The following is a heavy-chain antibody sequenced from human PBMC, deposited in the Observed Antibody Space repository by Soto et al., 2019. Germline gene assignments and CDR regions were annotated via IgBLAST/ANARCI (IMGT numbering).Heavy chain of an antibody. CDR1: GFTFRSYG. Sequence: QVQLVESGGGVVQPGRSLRLSCAASGFTFRSYGMHWVRQAPGKGLEWVAVISYDGSNKYYADSVKGRFTISRDNSKNTLYLQMSSRRAEDAAVYYCAKAHYDFWSGYSRNYYYYGMDVWGQGTTVTVSS. J-gene: IGHJ6*02. CDR3: AKAHYDFWSGYSRNYYYYGMDV. D-gene: IGHD3-3*01. V-gene: IGHV3-30*18. CDR2: ISYDGSNK.